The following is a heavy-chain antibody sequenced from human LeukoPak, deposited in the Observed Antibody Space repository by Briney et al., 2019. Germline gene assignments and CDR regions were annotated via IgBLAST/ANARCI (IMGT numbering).Heavy chain of an antibody. Sequence: PSETLSLTCTVSGGSISSGSYYWGWIRQPPGKGLEWIGSIYYSGSTYYNPSLKSRVTISVDTSKNQFSLKLSSVTAADTAVYYCARGLRYSSGWGAPYFDLWGRGTLVTVSS. CDR2: IYYSGST. V-gene: IGHV4-39*07. J-gene: IGHJ2*01. CDR3: ARGLRYSSGWGAPYFDL. CDR1: GGSISSGSYY. D-gene: IGHD6-19*01.